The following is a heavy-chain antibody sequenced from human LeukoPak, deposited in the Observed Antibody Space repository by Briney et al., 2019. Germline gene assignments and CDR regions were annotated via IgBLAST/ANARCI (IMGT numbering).Heavy chain of an antibody. CDR3: AKDLSLYQPRFGFDC. D-gene: IGHD2-2*01. Sequence: PGGSLRLSCAASGFSFSSYDMTWVRQAPGKGLEWVSTVSGSGGSTNYAGSVKGRFTISRDNSKNTLYLQMNSLRAEDTAVYYCAKDLSLYQPRFGFDCWGQGTLVTVPS. CDR2: VSGSGGST. V-gene: IGHV3-23*01. CDR1: GFSFSSYD. J-gene: IGHJ4*02.